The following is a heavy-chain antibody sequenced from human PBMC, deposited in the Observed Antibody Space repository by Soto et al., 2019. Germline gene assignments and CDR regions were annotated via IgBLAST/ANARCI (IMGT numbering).Heavy chain of an antibody. CDR3: ARERLRYNWNDFPYYYYGMDV. V-gene: IGHV3-30-3*01. D-gene: IGHD1-1*01. Sequence: QVQLVESGGGVVQPGRSLRLSCAASGFTFSSYAMHWVRQAPGKGLEWVAVISYDGSNKYYADSVKGRFTISRDNSKNTLDLQMNSLRAEDTAVYYCARERLRYNWNDFPYYYYGMDVWGQGTTVTVSS. CDR2: ISYDGSNK. CDR1: GFTFSSYA. J-gene: IGHJ6*02.